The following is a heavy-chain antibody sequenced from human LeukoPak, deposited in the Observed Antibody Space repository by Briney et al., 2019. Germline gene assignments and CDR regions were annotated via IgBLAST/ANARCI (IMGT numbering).Heavy chain of an antibody. CDR2: TYYSGST. J-gene: IGHJ4*02. CDR1: GGSISSYY. CDR3: ARGDIAAAGSYYFDY. Sequence: SETLSLTCTVSGGSISSYYWGWIRQPPGKGLEWIGSTYYSGSTYYNPSLKSRVTISVDTSKNQFSLKLSSVTAADTAVYYCARGDIAAAGSYYFDYWGQGTLVTVSS. V-gene: IGHV4-39*07. D-gene: IGHD6-13*01.